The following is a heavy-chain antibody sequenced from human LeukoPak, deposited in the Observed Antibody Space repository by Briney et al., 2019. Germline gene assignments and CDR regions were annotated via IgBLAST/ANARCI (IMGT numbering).Heavy chain of an antibody. CDR1: GFTFSSYA. Sequence: GGSLRLSCAASGFTFSSYAMHWVRQAPGKGLEWVAVISYDGSNKYYADSVKGRFTISRDNSKNTLYLQMNSLRAEDTAVYYCARGRGRSWYIDYWGQGTLVTVSS. V-gene: IGHV3-30-3*01. D-gene: IGHD6-13*01. CDR2: ISYDGSNK. CDR3: ARGRGRSWYIDY. J-gene: IGHJ4*02.